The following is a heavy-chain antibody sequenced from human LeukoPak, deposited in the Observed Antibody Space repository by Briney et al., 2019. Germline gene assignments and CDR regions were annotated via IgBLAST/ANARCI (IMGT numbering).Heavy chain of an antibody. Sequence: SGTLSLTCAVSGGSISSSNWWSWVRQPPGKGLEWIGFISHSGGTYYNPSLKSRVTMSVDRSENQFSLKLSSVTAADTAVYYCARGLIVPSTIFDYWGQGALVTVSS. CDR3: ARGLIVPSTIFDY. D-gene: IGHD2-2*01. J-gene: IGHJ4*02. CDR1: GGSISSSNW. V-gene: IGHV4-4*02. CDR2: ISHSGGT.